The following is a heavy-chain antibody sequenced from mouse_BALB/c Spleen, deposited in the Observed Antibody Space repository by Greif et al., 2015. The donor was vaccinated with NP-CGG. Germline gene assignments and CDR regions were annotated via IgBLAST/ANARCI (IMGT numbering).Heavy chain of an antibody. Sequence: EVHLVESGGGLVQPGGSLKLSCAASGFTFSSYGMSWVRQTPDKRLELVATINSNGGSTYYPDSVKGRFTISRDNAKNPLYLQMSSLKSEDTAMYYCARYYRDYFDYWGQGTTLTVSS. CDR3: ARYYRDYFDY. J-gene: IGHJ2*01. D-gene: IGHD1-1*01. CDR2: INSNGGST. CDR1: GFTFSSYG. V-gene: IGHV5-6-3*01.